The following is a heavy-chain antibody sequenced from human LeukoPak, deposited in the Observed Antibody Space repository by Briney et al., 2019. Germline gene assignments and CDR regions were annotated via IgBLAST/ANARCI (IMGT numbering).Heavy chain of an antibody. CDR2: ISGSSGST. Sequence: GGSLRLSCAASGFTFSSYAMSWVRQAPGKGLEWVSAISGSSGSTYYADSVKGRFTISRDNSKNTLYLQMNSLRAEDTAVYYCAKDLGPAAINLGYNWFDPWGQGTLVTVSS. D-gene: IGHD2-2*02. CDR3: AKDLGPAAINLGYNWFDP. CDR1: GFTFSSYA. J-gene: IGHJ5*02. V-gene: IGHV3-23*01.